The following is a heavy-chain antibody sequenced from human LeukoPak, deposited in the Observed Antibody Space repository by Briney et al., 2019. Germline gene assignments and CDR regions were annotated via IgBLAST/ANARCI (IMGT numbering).Heavy chain of an antibody. D-gene: IGHD1-26*01. V-gene: IGHV1-2*02. CDR2: INPSSGGT. Sequence: ASVKVSCKASGYTFTGYYMHWVRQAPGQGLEWMGWINPSSGGTNYAQKFQGRVTMTRDTSISTAYMELSRLRSEDTAVYYCARDRQGSYYAYGAFDIWGQGTMVTVSS. CDR1: GYTFTGYY. CDR3: ARDRQGSYYAYGAFDI. J-gene: IGHJ3*02.